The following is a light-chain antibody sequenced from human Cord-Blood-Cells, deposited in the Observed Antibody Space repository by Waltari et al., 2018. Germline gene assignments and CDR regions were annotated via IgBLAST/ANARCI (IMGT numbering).Light chain of an antibody. CDR1: SSDVGSYNL. J-gene: IGLJ2*01. CDR3: CSYAGSSTVV. V-gene: IGLV2-23*01. CDR2: ECS. Sequence: QSALPQPASVSGYPGQSITISRTGTSSDVGSYNLDTWYQQHSSKAPTLMIYECSKRPSGVANRFSGSKSGNTASRTISGLQAEDEADYYCCSYAGSSTVVFGGGTKLTVL.